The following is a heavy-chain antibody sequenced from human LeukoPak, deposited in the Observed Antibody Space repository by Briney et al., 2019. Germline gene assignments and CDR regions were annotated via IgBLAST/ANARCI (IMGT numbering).Heavy chain of an antibody. D-gene: IGHD6-13*01. CDR1: GYTFTSYY. V-gene: IGHV1-46*01. CDR3: ASPYPGIAAAGHSFYYGMDV. Sequence: GASVKVSCKASGYTFTSYYMHWVRQAPGQGLEWMGIINPSGGSTSYAQKFQGRVTITRDTSASTAYMQLSSLKSEDTAVYYCASPYPGIAAAGHSFYYGMDVWGXXTTVTVSS. CDR2: INPSGGST. J-gene: IGHJ6*04.